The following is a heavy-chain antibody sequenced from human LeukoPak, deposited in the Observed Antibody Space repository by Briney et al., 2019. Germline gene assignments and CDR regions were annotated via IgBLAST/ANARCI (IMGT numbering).Heavy chain of an antibody. D-gene: IGHD3-10*01. V-gene: IGHV3-74*01. CDR3: TRGRGSYGWFDP. J-gene: IGHJ5*02. CDR1: GFTFSSYA. Sequence: GGSLRLSCAASGFTFSSYAMSWVRQAPGKGLVWVSRISSDGSNTYYADSVKGRFTISRDTAMNTLYLQMNGLRVEDTADYYCTRGRGSYGWFDPWGQGTQVTVSS. CDR2: ISSDGSNT.